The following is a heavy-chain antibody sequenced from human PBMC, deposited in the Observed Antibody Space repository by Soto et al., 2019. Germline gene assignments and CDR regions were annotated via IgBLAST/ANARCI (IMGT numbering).Heavy chain of an antibody. Sequence: QVHLVQSGAEVKKPGSSVNVSCKASGGTFSNYAITWVRQAPGQGLEWVGRIIPIFGTTNVAQKFQGRVTITGDESTTTGYLEPSGLRSEDTAVYYCAKDGGADGYFGNWLDPWGQGTLVTVSS. J-gene: IGHJ5*02. CDR3: AKDGGADGYFGNWLDP. D-gene: IGHD5-12*01. CDR1: GGTFSNYA. V-gene: IGHV1-69*15. CDR2: IIPIFGTT.